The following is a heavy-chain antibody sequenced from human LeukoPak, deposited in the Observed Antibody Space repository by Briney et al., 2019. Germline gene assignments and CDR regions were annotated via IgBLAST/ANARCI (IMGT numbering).Heavy chain of an antibody. J-gene: IGHJ5*02. CDR2: ISSSSSYI. Sequence: PGGSLRLSCAASGFTFSSYSMNWVRQAPGKGLEWVSSISSSSSYIYYADSVKGRFTISRDNAKNSLYLQMNSLRAEDTAVYYCARELHDRGMYNWFDPWGQGTLVTVSS. D-gene: IGHD3-22*01. CDR1: GFTFSSYS. CDR3: ARELHDRGMYNWFDP. V-gene: IGHV3-21*01.